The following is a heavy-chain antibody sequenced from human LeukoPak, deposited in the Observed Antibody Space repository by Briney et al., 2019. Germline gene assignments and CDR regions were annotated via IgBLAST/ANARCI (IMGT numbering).Heavy chain of an antibody. Sequence: QPGGSLRLSCAASGFTFSSYGMSWVRQAPGKGLEWVSAISGSGGSTYYADSVKGRFTISRDNSKNTLYLQMNSLRAEDTAVYYCAKDGKPYSSSQFDYWGQGTLVTVSS. J-gene: IGHJ4*02. CDR2: ISGSGGST. CDR3: AKDGKPYSSSQFDY. CDR1: GFTFSSYG. D-gene: IGHD6-13*01. V-gene: IGHV3-23*01.